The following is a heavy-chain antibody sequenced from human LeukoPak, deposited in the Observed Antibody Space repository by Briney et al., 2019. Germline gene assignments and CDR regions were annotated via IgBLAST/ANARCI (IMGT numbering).Heavy chain of an antibody. V-gene: IGHV4-4*07. CDR3: ARDGRNYYDSSGPYYYYYGMDV. J-gene: IGHJ6*02. CDR2: IYTSGST. D-gene: IGHD3-22*01. Sequence: PSETLSLTCTVSGGSISSYYWSWIRQPVGKGLEWIGRIYTSGSTNYNPSLKSRVTMSVDTSKNQFSLKLSSVTAADTAVYYCARDGRNYYDSSGPYYYYYGMDVWGQGTTVTVSS. CDR1: GGSISSYY.